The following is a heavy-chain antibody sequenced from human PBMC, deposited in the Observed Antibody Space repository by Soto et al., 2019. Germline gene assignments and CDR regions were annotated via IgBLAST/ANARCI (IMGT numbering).Heavy chain of an antibody. CDR1: GGSFSGYY. Sequence: SETLSLTCAVYGGSFSGYYCSWIRQPPGKGLEWIGEINHSGSTNYNPSLKSRVTISVDTSKNQFSLKLSSVTAADTAVYYCARTPYDFWSGPAPMYYFDYWGQGTLVTVS. V-gene: IGHV4-34*01. CDR3: ARTPYDFWSGPAPMYYFDY. D-gene: IGHD3-3*01. J-gene: IGHJ4*02. CDR2: INHSGST.